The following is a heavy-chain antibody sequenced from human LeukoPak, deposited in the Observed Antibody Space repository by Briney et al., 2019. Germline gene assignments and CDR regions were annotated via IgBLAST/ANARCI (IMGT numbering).Heavy chain of an antibody. CDR1: GGSFSGYY. Sequence: PSETLSLTCAVYGGSFSGYYWSWIRQPPGNGLEWIGEINHSGSTNYNPSLKSRVTISVDTSKNQFSLKLSSVTAADTAVYYCARRYDFWSGYYHYYYYYMDVWGKGTTVTVSS. CDR2: INHSGST. J-gene: IGHJ6*03. CDR3: ARRYDFWSGYYHYYYYYMDV. V-gene: IGHV4-34*01. D-gene: IGHD3-3*01.